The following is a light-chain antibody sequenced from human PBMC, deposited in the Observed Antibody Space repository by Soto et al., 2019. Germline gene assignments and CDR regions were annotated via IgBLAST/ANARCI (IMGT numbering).Light chain of an antibody. CDR1: RAIRNY. CDR2: AAS. Sequence: QMTQSPSSLSASIGDRVTIPFRASRAIRNYVAWYQQRPGEAPKLLVYAASSLELGVPSRFSGSGSETEFALTISSLQPEDVATYYCQSYYSPPFSFSAGTKVDN. J-gene: IGKJ3*01. V-gene: IGKV1-27*01. CDR3: QSYYSPPFS.